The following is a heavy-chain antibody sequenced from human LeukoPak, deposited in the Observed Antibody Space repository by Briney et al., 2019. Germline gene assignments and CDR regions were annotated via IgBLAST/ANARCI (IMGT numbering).Heavy chain of an antibody. CDR3: ARNRLAAAGYNWFDP. D-gene: IGHD6-13*01. CDR2: ISAYNGNT. V-gene: IGHV1-18*01. CDR1: GYTFTSYG. J-gene: IGHJ5*02. Sequence: ASVKGSCKASGYTFTSYGISWVRQAPGQGLEWMGWISAYNGNTNDAQKLQGRVTMTTDTSTSTAYMELRSLRSDDTAVYYCARNRLAAAGYNWFDPWGQGTLVTVSS.